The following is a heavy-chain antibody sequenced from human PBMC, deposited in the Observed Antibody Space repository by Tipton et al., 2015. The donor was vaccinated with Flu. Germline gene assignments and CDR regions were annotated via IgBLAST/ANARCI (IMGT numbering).Heavy chain of an antibody. Sequence: LRLSCTVSSGSISSTGYFCAWIRQPPGKGLELIGSIYPSGTTYYNPSLKSRVTISVDTSKSQFSLMLRSVTAADTAVYYCARLSYYDVDLKNFYFDYWGQGALVTVSS. CDR3: ARLSYYDVDLKNFYFDY. J-gene: IGHJ4*02. V-gene: IGHV4-39*01. CDR1: SGSISSTGYF. CDR2: IYPSGTT. D-gene: IGHD3-10*02.